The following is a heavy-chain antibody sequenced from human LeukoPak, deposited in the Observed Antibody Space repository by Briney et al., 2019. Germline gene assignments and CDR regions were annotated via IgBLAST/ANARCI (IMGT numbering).Heavy chain of an antibody. CDR3: ARDSRGWAARGGGAFDI. Sequence: TGGSLRLSCAASGFTFSSYEMNWVRQAPGKGLEWVSYISSSGSTIYYADSVKGRFTISRDNAKNSLYLQMNSLRAEDTAVYYCARDSRGWAARGGGAFDIWGQGTMVTVSS. V-gene: IGHV3-48*03. CDR1: GFTFSSYE. D-gene: IGHD6-6*01. CDR2: ISSSGSTI. J-gene: IGHJ3*02.